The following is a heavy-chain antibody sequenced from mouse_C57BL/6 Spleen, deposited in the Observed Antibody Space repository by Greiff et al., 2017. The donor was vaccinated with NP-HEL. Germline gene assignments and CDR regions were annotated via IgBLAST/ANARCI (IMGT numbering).Heavy chain of an antibody. CDR1: GYAFSSYW. CDR2: IYPGDGDT. V-gene: IGHV1-80*01. Sequence: QVQLQQSGAELVKPGASVKISCKASGYAFSSYWMNWVKQRPGKGLEWIGQIYPGDGDTNYNGKFKGKATLTADKSSSTAYMQLSSLTSEDSAVYFCARRGYSNFYYAMDYWGQGTSATVSS. CDR3: ARRGYSNFYYAMDY. D-gene: IGHD2-5*01. J-gene: IGHJ4*01.